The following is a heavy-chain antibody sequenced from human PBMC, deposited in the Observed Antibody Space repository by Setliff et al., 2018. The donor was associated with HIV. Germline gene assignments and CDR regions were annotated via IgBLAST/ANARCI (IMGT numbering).Heavy chain of an antibody. CDR3: AREETNRGELQD. Sequence: PGGSLRLSCAASGFTFSDYYMSWIRQAPGKGLEWVSYISSSSSYTNYAESVKGRFTISRDNSKNTVYLQMDSLRVEDTAVYYCAREETNRGELQDWGQGTLVTVSS. CDR1: GFTFSDYY. CDR2: ISSSSSYT. V-gene: IGHV3-11*06. J-gene: IGHJ1*01. D-gene: IGHD1-1*01.